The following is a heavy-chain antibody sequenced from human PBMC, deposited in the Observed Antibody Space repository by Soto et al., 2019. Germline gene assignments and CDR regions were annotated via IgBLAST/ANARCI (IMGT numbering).Heavy chain of an antibody. V-gene: IGHV3-21*01. J-gene: IGHJ4*02. CDR1: GFTFSRYS. Sequence: GSLRLSCAASGFTFSRYSMNWVRQAPGKGLEWVSSISSTTNYIYYADSMKGRFTVSRDNAKNSVYLDMNSLSAEDTAVYYCARESEDLTSNFDYWGQGTLVTVSS. CDR2: ISSTTNYI. CDR3: ARESEDLTSNFDY.